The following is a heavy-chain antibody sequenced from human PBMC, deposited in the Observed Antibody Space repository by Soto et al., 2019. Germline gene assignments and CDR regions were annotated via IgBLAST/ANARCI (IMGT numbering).Heavy chain of an antibody. V-gene: IGHV3-21*01. J-gene: IGHJ4*02. CDR1: GFTFSRYS. Sequence: GSLRLSCAASGFTFSRYSMNWVRQAPGKGLEWVSSISSTTNYIYYADSMKGRFTVSRDNAKNSVYLDMNSLSAEDTAVYYCARESEDLTSNFDYWGQGTLVTVSS. CDR2: ISSTTNYI. CDR3: ARESEDLTSNFDY.